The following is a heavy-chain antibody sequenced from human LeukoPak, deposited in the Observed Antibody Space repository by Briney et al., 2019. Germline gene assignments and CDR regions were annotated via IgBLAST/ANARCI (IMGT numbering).Heavy chain of an antibody. CDR1: GGSFSGYY. V-gene: IGHV4-34*01. CDR2: INHSGST. D-gene: IGHD4-17*01. CDR3: ARAGLNGDVDY. J-gene: IGHJ4*02. Sequence: SETLSLTCAVYGGSFSGYYWSWIRQPPGQGLEWIGEINHSGSTNYNPSLKSRVTISVDTSKNQFSLTLSSVTAADTAVYYCARAGLNGDVDYWGQGTLVTVSS.